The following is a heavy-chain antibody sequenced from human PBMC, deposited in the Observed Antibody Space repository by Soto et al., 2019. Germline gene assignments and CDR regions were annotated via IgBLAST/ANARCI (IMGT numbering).Heavy chain of an antibody. J-gene: IGHJ6*02. D-gene: IGHD2-21*01. CDR3: ARSGGGNSGIYYYYGMDV. V-gene: IGHV3-74*01. Sequence: GGSLRLSCAASGFTFSSYWMHWVRQAPGKGLVWVSRINSDGSSTSYADSVKGRFTISRDNAKNTLYLQMNSLRAEETAVYYCARSGGGNSGIYYYYGMDVWGQGTTVTVSS. CDR2: INSDGSST. CDR1: GFTFSSYW.